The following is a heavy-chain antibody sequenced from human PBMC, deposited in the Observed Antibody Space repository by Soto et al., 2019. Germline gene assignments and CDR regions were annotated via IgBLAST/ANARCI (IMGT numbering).Heavy chain of an antibody. CDR1: GFTFSSLS. D-gene: IGHD6-19*01. CDR3: ARDMGYSSGHGFDY. V-gene: IGHV3-33*01. Sequence: QVQLVESGGGVVQPGRSLRLSCAASGFTFSSLSMHWVRQAPGKGLDWVALIWNDGSNKYYADSVKGRFTISRDNSKNTLYLQMNSLRAEDTALYYCARDMGYSSGHGFDYWGQGTLVTVSS. CDR2: IWNDGSNK. J-gene: IGHJ4*02.